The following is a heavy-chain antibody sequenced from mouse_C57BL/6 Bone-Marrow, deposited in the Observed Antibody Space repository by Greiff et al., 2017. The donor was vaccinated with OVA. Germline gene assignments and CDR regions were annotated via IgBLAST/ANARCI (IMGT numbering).Heavy chain of an antibody. J-gene: IGHJ2*01. CDR3: ARPYGSSYDY. CDR1: GYTFTSYW. Sequence: QVQLQQPGAELVRPGTSVKLSCKASGYTFTSYWMHWVKQRPGQGLEWIGVIDPSDSYTNYNQQFKGKATLTVDKSSSTAYKQLSSLTSEDSAVYYCARPYGSSYDYWGQGTTLTVSS. V-gene: IGHV1-59*01. D-gene: IGHD1-1*01. CDR2: IDPSDSYT.